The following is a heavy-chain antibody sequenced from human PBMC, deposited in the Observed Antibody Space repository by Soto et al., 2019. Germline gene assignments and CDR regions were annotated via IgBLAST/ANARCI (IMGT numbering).Heavy chain of an antibody. V-gene: IGHV4-59*08. CDR3: ARQYEGRWGPFDAFDI. CDR1: GGSISSYY. Sequence: SQTLSLTCTVSGGSISSYYWSWIRQPPGKGLEWIGYIYYSGSTNYNPSLKSRVTLSVDTSKNQFSLKLSSVTAADTAAYYCARQYEGRWGPFDAFDIWGQGTMVTVSS. CDR2: IYYSGST. D-gene: IGHD3-16*01. J-gene: IGHJ3*02.